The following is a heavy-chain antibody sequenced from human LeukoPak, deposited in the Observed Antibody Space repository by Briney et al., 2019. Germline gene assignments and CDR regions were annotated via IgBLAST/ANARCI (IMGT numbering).Heavy chain of an antibody. CDR1: GFTFSSYW. J-gene: IGHJ6*03. D-gene: IGHD5-24*01. V-gene: IGHV3-7*01. CDR3: ARDRGLQAYYMDV. CDR2: IKQDGSEK. Sequence: PGGSLRLSCAASGFTFSSYWMSWVRQAPGKGLEWVANIKQDGSEKYYVDSVKGRFTISRDNAKNSLYLQMNSLRAEDTAVYYCARDRGLQAYYMDVWGKGTTVTVSS.